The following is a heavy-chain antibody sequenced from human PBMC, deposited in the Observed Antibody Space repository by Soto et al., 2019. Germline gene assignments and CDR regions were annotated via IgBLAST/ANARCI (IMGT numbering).Heavy chain of an antibody. V-gene: IGHV3-74*01. Sequence: GGSLRLSCAASGFTFSTYWMHWIRQVPGKGLEWVSRINSDASHAYYADSVKGRFTISRDRAKNTLHLQLDSLRVEDTAVYYCARDPPTYLRFLEWSWFDPWGQGTLVTVSS. CDR1: GFTFSTYW. D-gene: IGHD3-3*01. CDR2: INSDASHA. J-gene: IGHJ5*02. CDR3: ARDPPTYLRFLEWSWFDP.